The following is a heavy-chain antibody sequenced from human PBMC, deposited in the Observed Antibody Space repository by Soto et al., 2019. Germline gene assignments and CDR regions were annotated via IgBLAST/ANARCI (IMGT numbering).Heavy chain of an antibody. D-gene: IGHD1-26*01. CDR3: AGGVVGASTGFQH. J-gene: IGHJ1*01. CDR2: IYYAGNT. V-gene: IGHV4-59*01. CDR1: GGSITGYY. Sequence: SETLSLTCTVSGGSITGYYWSWIRQPPGKGLEWIGYIYYAGNTLYTPSLKSRVTISVDTSKNQFSLNLSSVTAADTAVYYCAGGVVGASTGFQHWGQGTLVTVSS.